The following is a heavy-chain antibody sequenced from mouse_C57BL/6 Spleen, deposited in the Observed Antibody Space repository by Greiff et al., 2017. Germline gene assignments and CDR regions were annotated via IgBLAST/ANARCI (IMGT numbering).Heavy chain of an antibody. CDR3: TTPYFSNGFAY. D-gene: IGHD2-5*01. J-gene: IGHJ3*01. CDR2: IDPENGDT. CDR1: GFNINDDY. Sequence: VQLQQSGAELVRPGASVKLSCTASGFNINDDYMHWVKQRPEQGLEWIGWIDPENGDTEYASKFQGKATITADTSSNTDYLQLSSLTSEDTAFYCCTTPYFSNGFAYWGQGTLVTVSA. V-gene: IGHV14-4*01.